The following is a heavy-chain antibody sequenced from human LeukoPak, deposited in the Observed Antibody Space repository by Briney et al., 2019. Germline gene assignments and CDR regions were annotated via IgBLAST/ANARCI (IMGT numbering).Heavy chain of an antibody. V-gene: IGHV3-23*01. J-gene: IGHJ4*02. CDR3: ARKVYHRFDY. Sequence: PGGSLRLSCVASGITFSTYAMSWVRQAPGKGLEWVSVISSSGSSTYYADSVRGRFTISRDNSKNTLYLQMNSLRADDTAVYYCARKVYHRFDYWGQGTLVTVSS. D-gene: IGHD2-2*01. CDR2: ISSSGSST. CDR1: GITFSTYA.